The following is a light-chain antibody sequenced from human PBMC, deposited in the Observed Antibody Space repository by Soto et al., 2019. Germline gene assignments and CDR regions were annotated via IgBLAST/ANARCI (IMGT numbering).Light chain of an antibody. CDR1: SWLSNYA. V-gene: IGLV4-69*01. J-gene: IGLJ2*01. Sequence: QLVLTQSPSASASLGASVKLTCTLSSWLSNYAIAWHQQQSEKGPRYLMKLNSDGSHSKGDGIPDRFSGSSSGAERYLTISSLQSEDEADYYCQTWGSGIVVFGGGTKLTVL. CDR2: LNSDGSH. CDR3: QTWGSGIVV.